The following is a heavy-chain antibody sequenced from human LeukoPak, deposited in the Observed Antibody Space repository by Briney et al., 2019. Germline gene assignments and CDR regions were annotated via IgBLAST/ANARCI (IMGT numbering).Heavy chain of an antibody. J-gene: IGHJ4*02. V-gene: IGHV3-30*03. D-gene: IGHD2-2*01. CDR3: ARDLGDCSSTSCPPDY. CDR2: ISYDGSNK. CDR1: GFTFSSYG. Sequence: GGSLRLSCAASGFTFSSYGMHWVRQAPGKGLEWVAVISYDGSNKYYADSVKGRLTVSRDNSKNTLYLQMNSLRAEDTAVYYCARDLGDCSSTSCPPDYWGQGTLVTVSS.